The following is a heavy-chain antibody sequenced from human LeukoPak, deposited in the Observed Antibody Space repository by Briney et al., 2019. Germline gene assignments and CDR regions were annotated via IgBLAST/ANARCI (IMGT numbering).Heavy chain of an antibody. Sequence: GGNLRRSCAASGFTFSDYYMSWIRQAPGKGLEWVSSISSSGSTISYADSLKSRFTIYRDNYKIKLYLQDNSLEDEDMYVCDCAARGVGTPYWGEGTLGTVSS. D-gene: IGHD1/OR15-1a*01. J-gene: IGHJ4*02. CDR1: GFTFSDYY. CDR3: AARGVGTPY. CDR2: ISSSGSTI. V-gene: IGHV3-11*04.